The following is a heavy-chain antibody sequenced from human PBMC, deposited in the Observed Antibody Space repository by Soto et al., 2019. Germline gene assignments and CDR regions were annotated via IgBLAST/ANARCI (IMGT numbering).Heavy chain of an antibody. CDR1: GGNFRGYD. Sequence: SETQSLTCTVYGGNFRGYDWSWIRQPPGKGLEWIGEINHSGSTNYNPSLKSRVTISVDTSKNQFSLKLSSVTAADTAVYYCARGIGSGSYLVRYYYYYGMDVWGQGTTVTVSS. D-gene: IGHD3-10*01. V-gene: IGHV4-34*01. CDR3: ARGIGSGSYLVRYYYYYGMDV. J-gene: IGHJ6*02. CDR2: INHSGST.